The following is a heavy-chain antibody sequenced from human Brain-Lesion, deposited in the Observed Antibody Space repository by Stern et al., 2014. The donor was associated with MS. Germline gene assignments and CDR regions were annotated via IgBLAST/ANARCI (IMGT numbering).Heavy chain of an antibody. J-gene: IGHJ4*02. CDR1: GYTLPELS. CDR3: ATLSPGAGGNYYRHFDY. V-gene: IGHV1-24*01. Sequence: QVPLVESGAAVQKPGASVKVSCKVSGYTLPELSIHWVRQAPRKGLEWMGGFDPEDGETIYPQKFQGRVPMPAAPSTDPPSLDLRSLRSEDTAVYYCATLSPGAGGNYYRHFDYWGQGTLVTVSS. CDR2: FDPEDGET. D-gene: IGHD1-26*01.